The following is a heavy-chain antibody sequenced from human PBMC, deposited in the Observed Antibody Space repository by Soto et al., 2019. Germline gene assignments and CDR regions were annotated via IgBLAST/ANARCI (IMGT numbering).Heavy chain of an antibody. J-gene: IGHJ4*02. CDR3: ASGASRWYPYFFDS. Sequence: QAQVVQSGAEVRKPGSSVKLSCKASEGTFNSYAIAWVRQAPGQGLEWMGGIIPYYNTLNYAQKFQDRVTITADDSTKTGYMELSSLRSDDTAVYFCASGASRWYPYFFDSWAQGTLVTVSS. CDR2: IIPYYNTL. CDR1: EGTFNSYA. V-gene: IGHV1-69*01. D-gene: IGHD6-13*01.